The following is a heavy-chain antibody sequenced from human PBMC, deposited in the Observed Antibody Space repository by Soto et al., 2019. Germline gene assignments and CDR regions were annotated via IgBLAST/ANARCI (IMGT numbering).Heavy chain of an antibody. CDR1: GFTFSSYG. CDR2: IWHDGGNK. Sequence: QVQLVESGGGVVQPGRSLRLSCAASGFTFSSYGMHWVRQAPGKGLEWVAVIWHDGGNKFYAESVKGRFTISRDNSKNTLYLQMTSLSAEDTAMYYCARDGDVNTVFGKDYWGQGTLVTVSS. J-gene: IGHJ4*02. V-gene: IGHV3-33*01. D-gene: IGHD3-3*01. CDR3: ARDGDVNTVFGKDY.